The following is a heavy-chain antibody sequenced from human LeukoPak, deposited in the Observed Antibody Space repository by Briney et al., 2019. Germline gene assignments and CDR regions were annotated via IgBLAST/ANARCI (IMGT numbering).Heavy chain of an antibody. CDR1: GFTFSSYS. V-gene: IGHV3-21*04. CDR2: ISSSSSYI. D-gene: IGHD3-22*01. J-gene: IGHJ5*02. Sequence: GGSLRLSCAASGFTFSSYSMNWVRQAPGKGLEWVSSISSSSSYIYYAGSVKGRFTISRDNSKNTLYLQMNSLRAEDTAVYYCAKGADYYDSSGYTNWFDPWGQGTLVTVSS. CDR3: AKGADYYDSSGYTNWFDP.